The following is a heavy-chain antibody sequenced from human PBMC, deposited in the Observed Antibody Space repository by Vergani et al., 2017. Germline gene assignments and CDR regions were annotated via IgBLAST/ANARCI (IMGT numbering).Heavy chain of an antibody. D-gene: IGHD1-26*01. CDR1: GGSISSSSYY. CDR2: IYYSGST. J-gene: IGHJ4*02. CDR3: ARARRKWELGPASVEFDY. Sequence: QLQLQESGPGLVKPSETLSLTCTVSGGSISSSSYYWGWIRQPPGKGLEWIVSIYYSGSTYYNPSLKSRVTISVDTSKNQFSLKLSSVTAADTAVYYCARARRKWELGPASVEFDYWGQGTLVTVSS. V-gene: IGHV4-39*07.